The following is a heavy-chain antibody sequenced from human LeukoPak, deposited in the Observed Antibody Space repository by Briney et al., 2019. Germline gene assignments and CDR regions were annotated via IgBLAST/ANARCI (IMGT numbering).Heavy chain of an antibody. D-gene: IGHD3-22*01. CDR2: IYTGGGR. Sequence: GGSLRLSCAASGFTVSSYYMNWVRQAPGKELEWVSVIYTGGGRYYADSVRGRFTISRDTSKNMVFLQMNSLRVEDTAVYYCARGYDGSGYYYRNWYFDLWGRGTLVTVSS. CDR1: GFTVSSYY. V-gene: IGHV3-53*01. CDR3: ARGYDGSGYYYRNWYFDL. J-gene: IGHJ2*01.